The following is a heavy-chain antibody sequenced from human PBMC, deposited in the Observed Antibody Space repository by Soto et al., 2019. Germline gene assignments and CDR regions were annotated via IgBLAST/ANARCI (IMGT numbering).Heavy chain of an antibody. J-gene: IGHJ6*02. CDR3: ARALYQPCKSGLEV. CDR2: INSDVSIT. D-gene: IGHD3-16*02. Sequence: EVQLVESGGGLVQPGGSLRLSCAVSGFTFSSYWMHWVRQAPGKGLVWVSRINSDVSITDYADSVKGRFTISRDNAKNTLYLQMNSLRVEDTAVYYCARALYQPCKSGLEVWGQGTTVTVSS. V-gene: IGHV3-74*01. CDR1: GFTFSSYW.